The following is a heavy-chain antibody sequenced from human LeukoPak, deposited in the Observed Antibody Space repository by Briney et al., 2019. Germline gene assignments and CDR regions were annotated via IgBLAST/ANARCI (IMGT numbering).Heavy chain of an antibody. CDR3: ARVSVSGYGYYYFDY. V-gene: IGHV4-31*03. CDR1: GGSISSGGYY. Sequence: PSETLSLTCTVSGGSISSGGYYWSWIRQHPGKGLEWIGYIYYSGSTYYNPSLKSRVTISVDTSKNQFSLKLSSVTAADTAVYHCARVSVSGYGYYYFDYWGQGTLVTVSS. CDR2: IYYSGST. D-gene: IGHD5-12*01. J-gene: IGHJ4*02.